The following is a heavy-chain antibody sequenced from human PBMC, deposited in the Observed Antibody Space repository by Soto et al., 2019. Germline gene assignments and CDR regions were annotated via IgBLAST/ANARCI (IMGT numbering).Heavy chain of an antibody. CDR3: TRDGEPL. D-gene: IGHD2-21*01. J-gene: IGHJ3*01. CDR2: ISTSGDTT. V-gene: IGHV3-21*06. CDR1: GFTFSTYT. Sequence: EAQLVESGGGLVKPGGSLRLACAASGFTFSTYTLNWVRQAPGKGLEWDSSISTSGDTTYYEDSLRGRFTISRDNARAELYLLMFSARVENTAMYYCTRDGEPLWGQGTMVTVSS.